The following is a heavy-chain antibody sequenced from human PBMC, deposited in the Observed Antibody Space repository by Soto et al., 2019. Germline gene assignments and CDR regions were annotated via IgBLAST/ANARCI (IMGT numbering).Heavy chain of an antibody. J-gene: IGHJ4*02. CDR1: GFTFSSYA. V-gene: IGHV3-23*01. CDR3: AKDSGTRYSGYVHYFDY. D-gene: IGHD5-12*01. CDR2: ISGSGGST. Sequence: EVQLLESGGGLVQPGGSLRLSCAASGFTFSSYAMSWVRQAPGKGLEWVSAISGSGGSTYYADSVKGRFTISRDNSKNTLYLQMNSLRAEDTAVYYCAKDSGTRYSGYVHYFDYWGQGTLVTVSS.